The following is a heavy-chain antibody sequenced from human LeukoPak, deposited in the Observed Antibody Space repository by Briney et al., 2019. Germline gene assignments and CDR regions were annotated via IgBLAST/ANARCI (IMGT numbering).Heavy chain of an antibody. CDR3: ASDRVVVVPAAGFDP. D-gene: IGHD2-2*01. Sequence: SVKVSCKASGGTFSSYAISWVRQAPGQGLEWMGRIIPIFGIANYAQKFQGRVTITADKSTSTAYMELSSLRSEDTAVYYCASDRVVVVPAAGFDPWGQGTLVTVSS. J-gene: IGHJ5*02. V-gene: IGHV1-69*04. CDR2: IIPIFGIA. CDR1: GGTFSSYA.